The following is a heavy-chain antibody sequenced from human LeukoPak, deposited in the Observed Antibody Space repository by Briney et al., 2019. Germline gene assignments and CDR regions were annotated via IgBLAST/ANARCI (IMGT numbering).Heavy chain of an antibody. D-gene: IGHD4-23*01. Sequence: SETLSLTCAVHGGSFSGYYWSWIRQPPGKGLEWIGEINHSGRTNYNPSLKSRVTISVDTSKNQFSLNLSSVTAADTAEYYCARAQGYGGNSVYYYYYMDVWGKGTTVTVSS. CDR1: GGSFSGYY. V-gene: IGHV4-34*01. J-gene: IGHJ6*03. CDR3: ARAQGYGGNSVYYYYYMDV. CDR2: INHSGRT.